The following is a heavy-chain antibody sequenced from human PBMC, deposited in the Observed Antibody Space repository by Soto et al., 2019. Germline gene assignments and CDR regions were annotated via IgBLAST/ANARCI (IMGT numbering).Heavy chain of an antibody. CDR3: ARRAGDYDHYYYYYYMDV. D-gene: IGHD4-17*01. CDR2: INAGNGNT. CDR1: GYTFTSYA. J-gene: IGHJ6*03. V-gene: IGHV1-3*01. Sequence: QVPLVQSGAEVKKPGASVKVSCKASGYTFTSYAMHWVRQAPGQRLEWMGWINAGNGNTKYSQKFQGRVTITRDTSASTAYMELSSLRSEDTAVYYCARRAGDYDHYYYYYYMDVWGKGTTVTVSS.